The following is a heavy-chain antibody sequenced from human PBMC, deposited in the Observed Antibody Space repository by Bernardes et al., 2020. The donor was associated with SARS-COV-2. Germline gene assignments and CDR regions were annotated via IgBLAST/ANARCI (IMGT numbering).Heavy chain of an antibody. CDR2: IYSGDYT. J-gene: IGHJ3*02. CDR1: GFTVSWNY. Sequence: GGSLRLSRAASGFTVSWNYMSWVRQAPGKGLEWVSVIYSGDYTNYADSVKGRFTISRDNSKNTVYLQMNSLRVEDTAVYYCAKDQSSGRYGDAFDIWGQGTMVTVSS. D-gene: IGHD6-19*01. V-gene: IGHV3-53*01. CDR3: AKDQSSGRYGDAFDI.